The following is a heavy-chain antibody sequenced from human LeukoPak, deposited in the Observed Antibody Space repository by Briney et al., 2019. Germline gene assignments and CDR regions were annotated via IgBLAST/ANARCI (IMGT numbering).Heavy chain of an antibody. CDR1: GFTFDDYG. Sequence: GGSLRLSCAASGFTFDDYGMSWVRQAPGKGLEWVSGINWNGGSTGYADSVKGRFTISRDNAKNSLYLQMHSLRTEDTALYFCAKETTMIVGGQYFDYWGQGTLVTVSS. CDR2: INWNGGST. CDR3: AKETTMIVGGQYFDY. V-gene: IGHV3-20*04. J-gene: IGHJ4*02. D-gene: IGHD3-22*01.